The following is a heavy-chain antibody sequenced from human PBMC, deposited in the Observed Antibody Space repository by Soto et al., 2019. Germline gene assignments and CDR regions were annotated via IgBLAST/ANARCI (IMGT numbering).Heavy chain of an antibody. CDR3: ERIRLHDYGDYGAFDI. Sequence: QVTLKESGPVLVKPTEPLTLTCTVSGFSLSNARMGVSWIRQPPGKALEWLAHIFSNDEKIYSTSLKSRLTISKDTSKSQVVLTMTNMDPVDTATYYCERIRLHDYGDYGAFDIWGQGTMVTVSS. CDR2: IFSNDEK. V-gene: IGHV2-26*01. CDR1: GFSLSNARMG. D-gene: IGHD4-17*01. J-gene: IGHJ3*02.